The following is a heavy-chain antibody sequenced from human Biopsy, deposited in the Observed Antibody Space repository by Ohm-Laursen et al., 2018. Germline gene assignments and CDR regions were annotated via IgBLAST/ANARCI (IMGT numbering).Heavy chain of an antibody. Sequence: SSVKVSCKVPEGTFSNYGVNWVRQAPGQGLEWLGGDIPILGTGNYAQKFQDRVTVAADTSTSTATMELRSLRSDDTAVYYCATKLTGYFHHWGQGTLVIVSS. CDR3: ATKLTGYFHH. J-gene: IGHJ1*01. D-gene: IGHD3-9*01. CDR1: EGTFSNYG. CDR2: DIPILGTG. V-gene: IGHV1-69*06.